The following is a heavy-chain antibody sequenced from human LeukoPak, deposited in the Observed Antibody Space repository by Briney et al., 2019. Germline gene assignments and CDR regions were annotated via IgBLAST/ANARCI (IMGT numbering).Heavy chain of an antibody. CDR1: GFTFDDHA. CDR3: AKDGGGYCSGGSCSPEYYFDY. V-gene: IGHV3-43D*03. CDR2: ISWDGGST. Sequence: PGGSLRLSCAASGFTFDDHAMHWVRQAPGKGLEWVSLISWDGGSTYYADSVKGRFTISRDNSKNSLYLQMNSLRAEDTALYYCAKDGGGYCSGGSCSPEYYFDYWGQGTLVTVSS. J-gene: IGHJ4*02. D-gene: IGHD2-15*01.